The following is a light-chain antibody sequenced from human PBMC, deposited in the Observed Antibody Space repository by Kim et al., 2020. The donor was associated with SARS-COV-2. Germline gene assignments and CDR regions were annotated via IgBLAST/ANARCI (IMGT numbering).Light chain of an antibody. J-gene: IGLJ2*01. CDR1: RIGSKR. CDR3: QVWDSSSDHRVV. CDR2: YDS. Sequence: PGNTARVRSGRERIGSKRVQWYQKKSGRARVMVMYYDSDRPSGRPERFSGSNSGNTATLAISRVEAGDEADYYCQVWDSSSDHRVVFGGGTQLTVL. V-gene: IGLV3-21*04.